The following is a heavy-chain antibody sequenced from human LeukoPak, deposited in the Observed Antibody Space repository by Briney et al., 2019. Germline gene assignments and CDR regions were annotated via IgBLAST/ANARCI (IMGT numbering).Heavy chain of an antibody. J-gene: IGHJ4*02. D-gene: IGHD6-13*01. CDR1: GGSISRSNW. CDR3: ARVTGYRIEDYFDY. CDR2: IYHSGST. Sequence: SETLSLTCPVSGGSISRSNWWSWVRQPPGQGLEWIGEIYHSGSTNYNPSLKSRVTISVDKSKNQFSPKVSSVTAADTAVYYCARVTGYRIEDYFDYWGQGTLVTVSS. V-gene: IGHV4-4*02.